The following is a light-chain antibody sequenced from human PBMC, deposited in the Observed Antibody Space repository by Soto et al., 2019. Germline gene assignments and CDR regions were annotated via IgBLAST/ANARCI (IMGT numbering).Light chain of an antibody. CDR3: QQNYSPMT. CDR2: AAS. V-gene: IGKV1-39*01. CDR1: QSINYL. Sequence: FHMTQSPASIAASVGDRVTITFRANQSINYLLAWCQQKPGKAPKLLIYAASSLQGGVHSRFTGGGFGTDFTLIISSLQPDDFATYYYQQNYSPMTFGQGTRLEIK. J-gene: IGKJ5*01.